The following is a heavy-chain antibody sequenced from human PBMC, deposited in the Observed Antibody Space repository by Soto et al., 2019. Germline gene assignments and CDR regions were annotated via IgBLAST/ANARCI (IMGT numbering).Heavy chain of an antibody. CDR1: GFTFSSYA. CDR3: ARDYGSGWGGMDV. D-gene: IGHD3-10*01. V-gene: IGHV3-30-3*01. J-gene: IGHJ6*02. Sequence: QVQLVESGGGVVQPGRSLRLSCAASGFTFSSYAMHWVRQAPGKGLEWVAVISYDGSNKYYADSVKGRFTISRDNSKNTLYRQMNSLRAEDTAVYYCARDYGSGWGGMDVWGQGTTVTVSS. CDR2: ISYDGSNK.